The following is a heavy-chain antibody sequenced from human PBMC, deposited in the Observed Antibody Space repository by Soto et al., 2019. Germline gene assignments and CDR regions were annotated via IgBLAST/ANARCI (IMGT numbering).Heavy chain of an antibody. CDR1: GGSISSYY. CDR2: IFYSGST. Sequence: QVQLQESGPGLVKPSETLSLTCTVSGGSISSYYWSWIRQPPGKGLEWIGFIFYSGSTSYNPPLKNRVPIYIDTSEYQFSLKLNSVMAADTAVDYCASMIEDPVPGFASWGQGTLVAVSS. V-gene: IGHV4-59*01. CDR3: ASMIEDPVPGFAS. J-gene: IGHJ5*01. D-gene: IGHD3-16*01.